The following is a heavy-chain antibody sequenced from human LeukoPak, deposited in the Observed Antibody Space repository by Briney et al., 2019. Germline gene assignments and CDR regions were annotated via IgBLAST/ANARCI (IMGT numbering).Heavy chain of an antibody. CDR2: INHSGGT. CDR1: GGSFSGYS. J-gene: IGHJ4*02. V-gene: IGHV4-34*01. Sequence: SETLSLTCAVYGGSFSGYSWNWIRQPPVKGLEWIGEINHSGGTNYNPSLKSRVTISVDTSKNQFSLKLSSVTAADTAVYYCARRRTVVQDFDYWGQGTLVTVSS. CDR3: ARRRTVVQDFDY. D-gene: IGHD4-23*01.